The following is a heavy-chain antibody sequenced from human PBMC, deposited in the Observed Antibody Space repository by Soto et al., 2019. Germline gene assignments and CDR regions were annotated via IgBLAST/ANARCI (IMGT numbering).Heavy chain of an antibody. J-gene: IGHJ4*02. Sequence: QITLKESGPTLVKPTQTLTLTCTFSGFSFTTDGMGVGWIRQPPGKALEWLALIYWDDDKRYSPALKSRLTTTKHASTNQGVRTVTNMDPADPATYDRAHLWCAASGPRYYFDPWGQRTLVTVPS. CDR3: AHLWCAASGPRYYFDP. D-gene: IGHD2-8*02. CDR2: IYWDDDK. CDR1: GFSFTTDGMG. V-gene: IGHV2-5*02.